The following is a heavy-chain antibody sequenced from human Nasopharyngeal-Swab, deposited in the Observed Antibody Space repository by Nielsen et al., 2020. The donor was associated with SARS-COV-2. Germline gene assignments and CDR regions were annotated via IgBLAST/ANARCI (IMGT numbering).Heavy chain of an antibody. CDR1: GFTFSNFA. J-gene: IGHJ4*02. CDR2: ISYDGSSK. Sequence: GESLKISCAASGFTFSNFAMHWVRQAPGKGLEWVAVISYDGSSKYDADSVRGRFTVPRDNSINTLYLQMSSLKIEDTAVYYCARAYTNNGWGHFDHWGQGTLVTVSS. D-gene: IGHD6-19*01. V-gene: IGHV3-30-3*01. CDR3: ARAYTNNGWGHFDH.